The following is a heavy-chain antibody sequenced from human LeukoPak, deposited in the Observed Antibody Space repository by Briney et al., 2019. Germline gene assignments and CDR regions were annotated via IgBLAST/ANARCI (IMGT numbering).Heavy chain of an antibody. CDR1: GFTFRSYW. J-gene: IGHJ4*02. CDR2: IKSDGIST. CDR3: ARSDWFDY. D-gene: IGHD3-9*01. Sequence: QPGGSLRLSCAASGFTFRSYWMHWVRQAPGKGLVWVSRIKSDGISTSYADSVRGRFTISRDNAKNTLYLQMNSLRVEDTAVYYCARSDWFDYWGQGTLVTVSS. V-gene: IGHV3-74*01.